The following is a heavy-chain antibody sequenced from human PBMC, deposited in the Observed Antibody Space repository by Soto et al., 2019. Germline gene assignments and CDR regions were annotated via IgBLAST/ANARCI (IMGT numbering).Heavy chain of an antibody. Sequence: GGSLRLSCAASGFTFSSYGMHWVRQAPGKGLEWVAVIWYDGSNKYYADSVKGRFTISRDNSKNTLYLQMNSLRAEDTAVYYCAREHRGRFLEWFPQGMDVWGQGTTVTVSS. CDR3: AREHRGRFLEWFPQGMDV. D-gene: IGHD3-3*01. CDR2: IWYDGSNK. J-gene: IGHJ6*02. CDR1: GFTFSSYG. V-gene: IGHV3-33*01.